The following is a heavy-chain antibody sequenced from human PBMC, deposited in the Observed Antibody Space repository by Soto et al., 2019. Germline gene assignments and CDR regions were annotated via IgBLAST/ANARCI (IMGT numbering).Heavy chain of an antibody. V-gene: IGHV3-23*01. D-gene: IGHD6-13*01. J-gene: IGHJ4*02. Sequence: EVQLLESGGGLVQPGGSLRLSCAASGFTFSNYAMTWVRQAPGKGLEWVSVITGSGGGTYFVDSVKGRFTISRDNSKNTVYLQMNSLRAEDTAVYYCATRPLTAAGFDYWGPGTLVTVSS. CDR2: ITGSGGGT. CDR1: GFTFSNYA. CDR3: ATRPLTAAGFDY.